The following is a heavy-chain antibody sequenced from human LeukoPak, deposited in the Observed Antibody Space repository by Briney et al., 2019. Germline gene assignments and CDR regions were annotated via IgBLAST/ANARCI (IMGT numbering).Heavy chain of an antibody. CDR2: IYYSGST. D-gene: IGHD3-22*01. V-gene: IGHV4-59*08. CDR1: GGSISSYY. CDR3: ARHYYDSSGYSPYYFDY. Sequence: SETLSLTCTVSGGSISSYYWGWIRQPPGKGLEWIGYIYYSGSTNYNPSLKSRVTISVDTSKNQFSLKLSSVTAADTAVYYCARHYYDSSGYSPYYFDYWGQGTLVTVSS. J-gene: IGHJ4*02.